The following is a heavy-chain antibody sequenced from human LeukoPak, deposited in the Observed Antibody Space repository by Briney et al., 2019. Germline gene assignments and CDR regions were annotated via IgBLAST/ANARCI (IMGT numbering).Heavy chain of an antibody. V-gene: IGHV1-18*01. D-gene: IGHD3-22*01. CDR2: ISAYNGNT. Sequence: ASVKVSCKTSGYTFTSYGISWVRQAPGQGLEWMGWISAYNGNTHSAQKLQGRVTMTTDTSTSTAYMELRSLRSDDTAVYYCARGFPPRRQYDSSGYYSYYFDFWGQGTLVTVSS. CDR3: ARGFPPRRQYDSSGYYSYYFDF. J-gene: IGHJ4*02. CDR1: GYTFTSYG.